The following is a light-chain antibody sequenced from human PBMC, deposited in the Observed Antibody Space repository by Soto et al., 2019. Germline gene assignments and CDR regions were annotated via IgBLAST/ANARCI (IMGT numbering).Light chain of an antibody. J-gene: IGLJ2*01. CDR3: SSYTSSSTYVV. CDR2: DVS. V-gene: IGLV2-14*01. Sequence: QSALTQPASVSGSPGQSITISCTGTSSDVGGYNYVSWYQQHPGKAPKVMISDVSDRPSGVSTRFSGSKSGNTASLTISGLQAEDEADYYCSSYTSSSTYVVFGGGTKLTVL. CDR1: SSDVGGYNY.